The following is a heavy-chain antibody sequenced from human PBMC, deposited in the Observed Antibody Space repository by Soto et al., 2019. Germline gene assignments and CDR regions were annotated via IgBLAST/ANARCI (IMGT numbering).Heavy chain of an antibody. V-gene: IGHV4-59*01. D-gene: IGHD6-19*01. Sequence: PSETLSLTCTVSGGSISSYYWSWIRQPPGKGLEWIGYIYYSGSTNYNPSLKGRVTISVDTSKNQFSLKLSSVTAADTAVYYCARLRVASSGWYGHWFDPWGQGTLVTVSS. CDR2: IYYSGST. CDR3: ARLRVASSGWYGHWFDP. J-gene: IGHJ5*02. CDR1: GGSISSYY.